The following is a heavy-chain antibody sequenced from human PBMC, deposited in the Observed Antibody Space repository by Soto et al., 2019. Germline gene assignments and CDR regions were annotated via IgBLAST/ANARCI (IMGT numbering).Heavy chain of an antibody. V-gene: IGHV4-39*01. D-gene: IGHD2-2*02. CDR2: IYYSGST. CDR3: ATIPATTILTDY. CDR1: GGSITSSYY. J-gene: IGHJ4*02. Sequence: QLQLQESGPGLVKPSETLSLTCTVSGGSITSSYYWGWIRQPPGKGLEWIGSIYYSGSTYYNPSLKSRVTISVATSKNQFSLKLSSVTAADTAVYYCATIPATTILTDYWGQGTLVTVSS.